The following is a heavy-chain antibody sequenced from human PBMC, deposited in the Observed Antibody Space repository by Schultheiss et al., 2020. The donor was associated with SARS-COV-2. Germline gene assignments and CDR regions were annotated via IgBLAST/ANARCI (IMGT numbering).Heavy chain of an antibody. CDR1: GFTFSNSW. J-gene: IGHJ6*02. D-gene: IGHD3-10*01. V-gene: IGHV3-52*01. Sequence: GGSLRLSCAASGFTFSNSWMHWVCQAPEKGLEWVADIKCDGSEKYYVDSVKGRFTISRDNAKNSLYLQMNSLRAEDTAVYYCARGREWFGELLFGPYYYYYGMDVWGQGTTVTVSS. CDR3: ARGREWFGELLFGPYYYYYGMDV. CDR2: IKCDGSEK.